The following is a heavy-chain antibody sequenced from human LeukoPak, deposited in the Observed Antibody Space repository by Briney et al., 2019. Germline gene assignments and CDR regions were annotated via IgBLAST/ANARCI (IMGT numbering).Heavy chain of an antibody. CDR3: AKARYCSSTSCYWDY. CDR1: GFTFDGYA. CDR2: ISWNSGSI. V-gene: IGHV3-9*03. Sequence: SLRLSCAASGFTFDGYAMHWVRQAPGKGLEWVSGISWNSGSIGYADSVKGRFTISRDNAKNSLYLQMNSLRAEDMALYYCAKARYCSSTSCYWDYWGQGTLVTVSS. J-gene: IGHJ4*02. D-gene: IGHD2-2*01.